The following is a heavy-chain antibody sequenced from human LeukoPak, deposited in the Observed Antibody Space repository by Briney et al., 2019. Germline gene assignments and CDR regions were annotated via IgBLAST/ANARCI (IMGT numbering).Heavy chain of an antibody. J-gene: IGHJ4*02. V-gene: IGHV3-53*01. D-gene: IGHD6-13*01. CDR1: GFTVSTNY. CDR3: ARYGSSWNLDY. Sequence: GGSLRLSCAASGFTVSTNYMSWVRQAPGKGLEWVSVIYSAGSTYYADSVKGRFTVSRDNSKNTLYLQMNSLRAEDAAVYYCARYGSSWNLDYWGQGTLVTVSS. CDR2: IYSAGST.